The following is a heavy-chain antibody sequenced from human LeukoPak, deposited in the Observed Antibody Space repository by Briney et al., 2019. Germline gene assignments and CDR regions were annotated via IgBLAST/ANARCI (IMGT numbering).Heavy chain of an antibody. J-gene: IGHJ4*02. D-gene: IGHD3-9*01. CDR2: ISAYNGNT. CDR1: GYTFTSYG. Sequence: GASVKVSCKASGYTFTSYGISWVRQAPGQGLEWKGWISAYNGNTNYAQKLQGRVTMTTDTSTSTAYMELRSLRSDDTAVYYCARPHYDILTGYYNLDYWGQGTLVTVSS. V-gene: IGHV1-18*04. CDR3: ARPHYDILTGYYNLDY.